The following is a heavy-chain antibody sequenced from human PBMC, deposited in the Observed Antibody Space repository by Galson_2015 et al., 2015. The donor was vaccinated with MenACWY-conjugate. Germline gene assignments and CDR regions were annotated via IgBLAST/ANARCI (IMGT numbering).Heavy chain of an antibody. Sequence: SLRLFCESSGFTFSRYWMHWVRQDPGKGLVWVPRITSARSSRRYADPVQRRVTLSSDNAQTTLYLQMNSLRAEDSAVYYCAARLLHSAGMDVWGQGTTVTVSS. CDR1: GFTFSRYW. D-gene: IGHD2-15*01. CDR3: AARLLHSAGMDV. CDR2: ITSARSSR. V-gene: IGHV3-74*01. J-gene: IGHJ6*02.